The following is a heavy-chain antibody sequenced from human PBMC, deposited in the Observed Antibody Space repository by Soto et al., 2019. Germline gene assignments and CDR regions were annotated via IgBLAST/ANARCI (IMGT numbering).Heavy chain of an antibody. CDR1: GYNFTVYY. Sequence: QVQLVQSGAEVKKPGASVNVSCKASGYNFTVYYMHWVRQAPGQGLEWMWWINPKSGGTMYPQKFKGRVTMTWDTSISTASIALTMLRSDDTAVYYCARDLAKGGVSAGFHYWGQGALVTVSS. V-gene: IGHV1-2*02. CDR2: INPKSGGT. CDR3: ARDLAKGGVSAGFHY. J-gene: IGHJ4*02. D-gene: IGHD2-8*01.